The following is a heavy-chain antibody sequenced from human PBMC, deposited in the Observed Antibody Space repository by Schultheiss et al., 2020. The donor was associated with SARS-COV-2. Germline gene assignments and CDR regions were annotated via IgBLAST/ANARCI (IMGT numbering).Heavy chain of an antibody. CDR2: ISYSGST. Sequence: SETLSLTCAVYGGSFSGYYWSWIRQPPGKGLEWIGYISYSGSTTYYPYPKSRVTISVDTSKNQFSLKLSSVTAADTAVYYCARGPGYSYGTYVLPSAMDVWGKGTTVTVSS. J-gene: IGHJ6*03. CDR3: ARGPGYSYGTYVLPSAMDV. V-gene: IGHV4-34*11. D-gene: IGHD5-18*01. CDR1: GGSFSGYY.